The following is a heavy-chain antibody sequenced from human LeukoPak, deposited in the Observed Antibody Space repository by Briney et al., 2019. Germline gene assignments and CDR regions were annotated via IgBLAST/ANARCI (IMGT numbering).Heavy chain of an antibody. CDR3: ARGTGIAAAGTLPYYYYGMDV. V-gene: IGHV2-70*11. CDR2: IDWDDDK. Sequence: SGPALVKPTQTLTLTCTFSGFSLSTSGMCVSWIRQPPGKALEWLARIDWDDDKYYSTSLKTRLTISKDTSKNQVVLTMTNMDPVDTATYYCARGTGIAAAGTLPYYYYGMDVWGQGTTVTVSS. CDR1: GFSLSTSGMC. J-gene: IGHJ6*02. D-gene: IGHD6-13*01.